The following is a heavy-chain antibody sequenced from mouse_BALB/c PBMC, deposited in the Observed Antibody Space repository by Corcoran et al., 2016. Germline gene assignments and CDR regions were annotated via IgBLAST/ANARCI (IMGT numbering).Heavy chain of an antibody. J-gene: IGHJ2*01. CDR3: ARRYGNYVDY. Sequence: QIQLVQSGPELKKPGETVKISCKASGYTFTNYGMNWVKQAPGKGLKWMGWINTYTGEPTYADDFKGRFAFSLETSASTAYLQINNLKNEDMATYFCARRYGNYVDYWGQGTTLTVSS. V-gene: IGHV9-1*02. CDR1: GYTFTNYG. CDR2: INTYTGEP. D-gene: IGHD2-1*01.